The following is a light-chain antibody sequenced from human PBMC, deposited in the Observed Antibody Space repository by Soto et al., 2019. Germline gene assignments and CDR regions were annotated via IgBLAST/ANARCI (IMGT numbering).Light chain of an antibody. CDR1: SSNIGAGYD. Sequence: QSVLTQPLSVSGAPGQRVTSSCTGSSSNIGAGYDVHWYQQLPGTAPKLLIYGNSNRPSGVPDRFSGSKSGTSASLAITGLQAEDEADYYCQSYDSSLSGLVFGTGTKVTVL. CDR3: QSYDSSLSGLV. V-gene: IGLV1-40*01. J-gene: IGLJ1*01. CDR2: GNS.